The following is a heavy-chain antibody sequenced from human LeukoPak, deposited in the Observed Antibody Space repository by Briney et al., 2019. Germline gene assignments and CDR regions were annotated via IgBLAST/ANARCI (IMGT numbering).Heavy chain of an antibody. D-gene: IGHD3-10*01. CDR1: GFTFSSYA. CDR3: AKGGSGLRYYFDY. Sequence: PGGSLRLSCAASGFTFSSYAMSWVRQAPGKGLEWVSAISGSGGNTYYADSVKGRFTISRDNSKNTLYLQMNSLRAEDTAVYYCAKGGSGLRYYFDYWGQGTLVTVSS. CDR2: ISGSGGNT. V-gene: IGHV3-23*01. J-gene: IGHJ4*02.